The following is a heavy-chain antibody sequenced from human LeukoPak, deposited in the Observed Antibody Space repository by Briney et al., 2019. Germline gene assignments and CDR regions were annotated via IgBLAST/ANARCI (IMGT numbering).Heavy chain of an antibody. CDR1: GFTFSSYG. CDR2: IWYGGTNK. J-gene: IGHJ4*02. V-gene: IGHV3-33*01. D-gene: IGHD2-21*02. CDR3: ARIGGDRHPIEY. Sequence: GRSLRLSCAASGFTFSSYGMHWVRQAPGKGLEWVAVIWYGGTNKYYADSVKGRFTISRDNSKNTLYLQMNSLRAEDTAVYYCARIGGDRHPIEYWGQGTLVTVSS.